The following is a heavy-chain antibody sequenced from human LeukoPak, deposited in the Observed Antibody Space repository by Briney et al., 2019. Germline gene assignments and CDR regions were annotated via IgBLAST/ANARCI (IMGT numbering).Heavy chain of an antibody. CDR2: FDPEDGET. J-gene: IGHJ4*02. CDR3: ATNLATVVIVTYY. D-gene: IGHD4-23*01. Sequence: ASVKVSCKVSGSTXSELSMHWVRQAPGKGLEWMGGFDPEDGETIYAQKFRGRVTMTEDTSTDTAYMELNSLRSEDTAVYYCATNLATVVIVTYYWGQGTLVTVSS. V-gene: IGHV1-24*01. CDR1: GSTXSELS.